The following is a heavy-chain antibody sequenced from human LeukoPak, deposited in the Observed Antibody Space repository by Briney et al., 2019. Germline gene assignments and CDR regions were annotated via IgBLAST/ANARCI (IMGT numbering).Heavy chain of an antibody. J-gene: IGHJ4*02. CDR1: GFTFSSYA. Sequence: GGSLRLSCAASGFTFSSYAMHWVRQASGKGLEWVAVISYDGSNKYYADSVKGRFTISRDNSKNTLYLQMNSLRAEDTAVYYCARDSTVTTGSGHRGVDYWGQGTLVTVSS. D-gene: IGHD4-17*01. V-gene: IGHV3-30-3*01. CDR2: ISYDGSNK. CDR3: ARDSTVTTGSGHRGVDY.